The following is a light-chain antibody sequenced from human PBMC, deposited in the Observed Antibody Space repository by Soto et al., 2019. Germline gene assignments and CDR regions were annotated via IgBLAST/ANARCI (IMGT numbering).Light chain of an antibody. CDR3: QSYDTSLSASV. V-gene: IGLV1-40*01. J-gene: IGLJ2*01. Sequence: QPVLTQPPSVSGAPGQRVTISCTGSRSNIGAGYAVHWYQQLPGTAPKLLIYDNTNRPSGVPDRFSASESGTSASLAITGLPSEDEADYYCQSYDTSLSASVFGGGTKVTVL. CDR2: DNT. CDR1: RSNIGAGYA.